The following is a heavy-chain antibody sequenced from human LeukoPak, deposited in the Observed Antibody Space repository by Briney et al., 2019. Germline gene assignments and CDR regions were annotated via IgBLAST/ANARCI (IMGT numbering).Heavy chain of an antibody. Sequence: GGSLRLSCAASGFSFGGYAMSWVRQAPGKGLEWVSSISSSSSFIYYADSVKGRFTISRDNAKNSLYLQMNSLRADDTALYYCATRRDWGQGALVTVSS. CDR2: ISSSSSFI. CDR3: ATRRD. V-gene: IGHV3-21*01. CDR1: GFSFGGYA. J-gene: IGHJ4*02.